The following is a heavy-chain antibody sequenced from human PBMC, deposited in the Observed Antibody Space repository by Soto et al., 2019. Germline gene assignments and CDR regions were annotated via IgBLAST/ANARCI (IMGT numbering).Heavy chain of an antibody. V-gene: IGHV4-30-2*01. J-gene: IGHJ5*01. D-gene: IGHD1-1*01. CDR2: IYDSGTT. Sequence: QMQLQESGSGLVRPSQTLSLTCAVAGGSISSGGYSWSWIRQPPGKGLEWIGYIYDSGTTSYNLSLKSRVTISLDRSKNQFSLRLSSVTAADTAVYYCARETTARFDSGARESWSPSPQ. CDR3: ARETTARFDS. CDR1: GGSISSGGYS.